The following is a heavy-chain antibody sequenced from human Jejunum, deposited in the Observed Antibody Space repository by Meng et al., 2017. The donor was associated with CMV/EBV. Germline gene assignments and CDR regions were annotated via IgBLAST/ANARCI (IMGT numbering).Heavy chain of an antibody. Sequence: CKASGDPPPAGFMFWVRPAPGQGLAWMRWLNSHSGATQYAQKFQGRVTMTRDTSISTAYMDLSSLSSDDTADYYCLTYTSSSHSFGPWGQGTLVTVSS. D-gene: IGHD6-6*01. CDR3: LTYTSSSHSFGP. CDR1: GDPPPAGF. J-gene: IGHJ5*02. CDR2: LNSHSGAT. V-gene: IGHV1-2*02.